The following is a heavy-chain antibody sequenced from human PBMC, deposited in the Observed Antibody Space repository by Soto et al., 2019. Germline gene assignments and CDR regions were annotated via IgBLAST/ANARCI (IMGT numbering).Heavy chain of an antibody. CDR3: ARRATTSAGYFDL. Sequence: SLRLSCAAPGFTFSNQGMPWVRQAPGKRLEWVVVISYDGSNKSDADSVKGRFTISRDNSKNTLYLQMNSLRAEDTAVYYCARRATTSAGYFDLWGRGTVVTVSS. CDR2: ISYDGSNK. J-gene: IGHJ2*01. V-gene: IGHV3-30*03. CDR1: GFTFSNQG. D-gene: IGHD1-26*01.